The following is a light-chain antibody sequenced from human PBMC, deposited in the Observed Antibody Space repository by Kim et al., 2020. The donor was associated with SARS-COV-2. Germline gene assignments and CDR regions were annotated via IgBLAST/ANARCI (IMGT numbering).Light chain of an antibody. Sequence: QSVLTQPPSASGTPGQRVTISCSGSSSNIASNTVNWYQQLPGAAPKLLIYGNTQRPSGVPDRFSGSKSGASASLAISGLQSEDEADYYCAAWDDSLNGYVFATGTKVTVL. CDR2: GNT. V-gene: IGLV1-44*01. CDR1: SSNIASNT. CDR3: AAWDDSLNGYV. J-gene: IGLJ1*01.